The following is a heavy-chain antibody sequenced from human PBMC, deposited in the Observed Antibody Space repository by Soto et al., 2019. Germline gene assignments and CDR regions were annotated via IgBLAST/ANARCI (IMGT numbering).Heavy chain of an antibody. CDR2: IYPGDSDT. J-gene: IGHJ3*02. CDR1: GYSFTSYW. V-gene: IGHV5-51*01. Sequence: PGESLKISCKGSGYSFTSYWIGWVRQMPGKGLEWMGIIYPGDSDTRYSPSFQGQVTISADKSISTAYLQWSSLKASETAMYYCARLPVEMATAFDIWGQGTMVTVSS. CDR3: ARLPVEMATAFDI. D-gene: IGHD5-12*01.